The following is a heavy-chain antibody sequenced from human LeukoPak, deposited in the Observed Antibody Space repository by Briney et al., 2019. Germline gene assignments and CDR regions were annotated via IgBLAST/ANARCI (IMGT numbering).Heavy chain of an antibody. CDR3: ARLQSSSSDY. CDR1: GFSFTSHG. V-gene: IGHV1-18*01. J-gene: IGHJ4*02. Sequence: ASVKVSCKASGFSFTSHGISWVRQAPGQGLEWMGWISVYNGNTNYAQKFQDRVTVTTDKPTSTAYMELKSLRSDDTAVYYCARLQSSSSDYWGQGTLVTVSS. CDR2: ISVYNGNT.